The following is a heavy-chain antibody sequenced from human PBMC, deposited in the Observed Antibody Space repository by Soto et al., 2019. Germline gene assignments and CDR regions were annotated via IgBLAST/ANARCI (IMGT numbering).Heavy chain of an antibody. D-gene: IGHD3-9*01. CDR2: ISYDGSNK. V-gene: IGHV3-30*18. J-gene: IGHJ6*02. CDR1: GFTFSSYG. Sequence: GGSLRISRAASGFTFSSYGMHWVRQAPGKGLEWVAVISYDGSNKYYADSVKGRFTISRDNSKNTLYLQMNSLRAEDTAVYYCAKVYYDILTGYSLYGMDVWGQGTTVTVSS. CDR3: AKVYYDILTGYSLYGMDV.